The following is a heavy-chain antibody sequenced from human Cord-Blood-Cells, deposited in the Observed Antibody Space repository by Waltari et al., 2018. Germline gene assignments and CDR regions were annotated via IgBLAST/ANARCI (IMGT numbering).Heavy chain of an antibody. CDR2: INHSGST. V-gene: IGHV4-34*01. J-gene: IGHJ4*02. CDR1: GGSFRGYY. Sequence: QVQLQQWGAGLLKPSETLSLTCAVYGGSFRGYYWSWIRQPPGKGLAWIGEINHSGSTNYNPSLKSRVTISVDTSKNQFSLKLSSVTAADTAVYYCARGCGGDCFDYWGQGTLVTVSS. CDR3: ARGCGGDCFDY. D-gene: IGHD2-21*01.